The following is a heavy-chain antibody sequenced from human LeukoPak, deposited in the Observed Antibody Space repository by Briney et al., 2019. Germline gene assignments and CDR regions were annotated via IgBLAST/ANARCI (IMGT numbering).Heavy chain of an antibody. CDR2: INHSGST. D-gene: IGHD6-19*01. V-gene: IGHV4-34*01. CDR1: GGSFSGYY. Sequence: SETLSLTCAVYGGSFSGYYWSWIRQPPGKGLEWIGEINHSGSTNYNPSLKSRVTISVDTSKNQFSLRLSSVTAADTAVYYCARDPESSGWDEDDAFDIWGQGTMVTVSS. CDR3: ARDPESSGWDEDDAFDI. J-gene: IGHJ3*02.